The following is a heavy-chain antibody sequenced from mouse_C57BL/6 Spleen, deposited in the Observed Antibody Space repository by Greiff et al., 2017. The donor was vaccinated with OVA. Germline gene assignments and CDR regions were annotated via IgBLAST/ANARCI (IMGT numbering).Heavy chain of an antibody. V-gene: IGHV1-61*01. Sequence: VQLQQPGAELVRPGSSVKLSCKASGYTFTSYWMDWVKQRPGQGLEWIGNIYPSDSETHYNQKFKDKATLTVDKSSSTAYLQLSSLTSEVCAVYNCASGGYGYDGVFADRGQGTLVTVSA. CDR2: IYPSDSET. CDR1: GYTFTSYW. D-gene: IGHD2-2*01. J-gene: IGHJ3*01. CDR3: ASGGYGYDGVFAD.